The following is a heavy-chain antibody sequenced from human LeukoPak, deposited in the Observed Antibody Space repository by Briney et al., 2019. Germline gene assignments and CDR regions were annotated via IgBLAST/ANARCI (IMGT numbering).Heavy chain of an antibody. CDR3: ARANSDYLPLDY. CDR2: IYYSGTT. J-gene: IGHJ4*02. V-gene: IGHV4-59*01. CDR1: GASISSYY. Sequence: SETLSLTCAVSGASISSYYWSWIRQPPGKGLEWIGSIYYSGTTKYSPSLKSRLTISVDTSKSQFSLKLSSVTAADTAVYYCARANSDYLPLDYWGQGTLVTVSS. D-gene: IGHD3-22*01.